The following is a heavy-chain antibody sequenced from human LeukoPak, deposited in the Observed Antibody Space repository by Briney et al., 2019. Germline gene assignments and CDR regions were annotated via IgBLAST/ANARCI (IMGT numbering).Heavy chain of an antibody. D-gene: IGHD2-2*01. J-gene: IGHJ5*02. CDR3: ARATIQPTAAAAPDP. CDR1: GYTFTNYY. V-gene: IGHV1-46*01. CDR2: INPSGGST. Sequence: ASVKVSCKASGYTFTNYYMHWVRQAPGQGVEWMGIINPSGGSTSYAQKFQGRVTMTRDTSTSTVYMDLSSLRSEDTAVYYCARATIQPTAAAAPDPWGQGTLVTVSS.